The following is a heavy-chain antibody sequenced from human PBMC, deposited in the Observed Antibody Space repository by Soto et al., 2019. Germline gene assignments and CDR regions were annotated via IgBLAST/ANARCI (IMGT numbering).Heavy chain of an antibody. Sequence: GGSLRLSCAASGFTFSSYGMHWVRQAPGKGLEWVAVIWYDGSNKYYADSVKGRFTISRDNFKNTLYLQMNSLRAEDTAVYYCARDRSVERDYYGMDVWGQGTTVTVSS. CDR3: ARDRSVERDYYGMDV. CDR1: GFTFSSYG. V-gene: IGHV3-33*01. J-gene: IGHJ6*02. D-gene: IGHD2-15*01. CDR2: IWYDGSNK.